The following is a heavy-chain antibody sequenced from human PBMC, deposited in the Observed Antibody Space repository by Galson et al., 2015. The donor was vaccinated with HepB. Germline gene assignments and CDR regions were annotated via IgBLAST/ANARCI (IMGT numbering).Heavy chain of an antibody. V-gene: IGHV1-18*04. J-gene: IGHJ4*02. CDR3: ARALAAAGTSHY. Sequence: SVKVSRKASGYTFTSYGISWVRQAPGQGLEWMGWISAYNGNTNYAQKLQGRVTMTTDTSTSTAYMELRSLRSDDTAVYYCARALAAAGTSHYWGQGTLVTVSS. D-gene: IGHD6-13*01. CDR1: GYTFTSYG. CDR2: ISAYNGNT.